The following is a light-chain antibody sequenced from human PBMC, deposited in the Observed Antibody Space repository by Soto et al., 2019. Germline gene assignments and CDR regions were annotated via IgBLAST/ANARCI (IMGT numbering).Light chain of an antibody. J-gene: IGKJ2*01. CDR2: GAS. CDR1: QSVSSNY. Sequence: EIELTQSPGTLSLSPGERATLSCRASQSVSSNYLAWYQQKPGQAPRLLIYGASSRGTGIPDRFSGSGSGTDFTLTISRLEPEDVAVYYCQQYGSSPYTFGQGTKLEI. V-gene: IGKV3-20*01. CDR3: QQYGSSPYT.